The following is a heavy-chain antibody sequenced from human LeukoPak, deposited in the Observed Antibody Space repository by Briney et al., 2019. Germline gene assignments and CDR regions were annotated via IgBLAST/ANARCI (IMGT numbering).Heavy chain of an antibody. CDR3: AREGDSGYDWGYFFDY. CDR1: VYTFTIYG. Sequence: ASVTVSCKPSVYTFTIYGISWVRQAPGQGLEWMGWISAYNGNTNYAQKLQGRVTMTTDTSTSTAYMELRSLRSDDTAVYYCAREGDSGYDWGYFFDYWGQGTLVTVSS. D-gene: IGHD5-12*01. J-gene: IGHJ4*02. CDR2: ISAYNGNT. V-gene: IGHV1-18*01.